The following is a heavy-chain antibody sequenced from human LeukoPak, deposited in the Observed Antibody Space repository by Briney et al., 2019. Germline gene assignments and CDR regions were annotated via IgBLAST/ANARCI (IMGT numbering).Heavy chain of an antibody. CDR1: GFTFSSYA. V-gene: IGHV3-30-3*01. D-gene: IGHD6-19*01. CDR2: ISYDGSNK. J-gene: IGHJ6*02. Sequence: GGSLRLSCAASGFTFSSYAMHWVRQAPGKGLEWVAVISYDGSNKYYADSVKGRFTISRDNSKNTLYLQMNSLRAEDTAVYYCASLRYSSGWYERAYYYYYGMDVWGQGTTVTVSS. CDR3: ASLRYSSGWYERAYYYYYGMDV.